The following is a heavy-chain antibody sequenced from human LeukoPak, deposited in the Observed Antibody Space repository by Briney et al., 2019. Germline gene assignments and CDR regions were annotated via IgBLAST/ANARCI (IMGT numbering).Heavy chain of an antibody. J-gene: IGHJ4*02. V-gene: IGHV3-23*01. Sequence: GGSLRLSCAASGFIFTNYAMSWVRQAPGKGLEWVSAISGSGGSTYYADSVKGRFTISRDNSKNTLYLQMNSLRAEDTAVYYCAKDREQVTTYHDYWGQGTLVTVSS. D-gene: IGHD4-17*01. CDR1: GFIFTNYA. CDR2: ISGSGGST. CDR3: AKDREQVTTYHDY.